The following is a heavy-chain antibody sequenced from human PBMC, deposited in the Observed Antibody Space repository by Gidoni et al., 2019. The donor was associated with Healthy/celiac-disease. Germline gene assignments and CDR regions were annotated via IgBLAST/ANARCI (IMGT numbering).Heavy chain of an antibody. D-gene: IGHD2-15*01. CDR3: ARGGSCSYCMGSIYGMDV. CDR1: GGSISSGSYY. V-gene: IGHV4-61*02. J-gene: IGHJ6*02. CDR2: IYTSGST. Sequence: QVQLQESGPGLVKPSQTLSLTCTVSGGSISSGSYYWSWIRQPAGKGLGWIGRIYTSGSTNYNPSLKSRVTISVDTSKNQFSLKLSSVTAADTAVYYCARGGSCSYCMGSIYGMDVWGQGTTVTVSS.